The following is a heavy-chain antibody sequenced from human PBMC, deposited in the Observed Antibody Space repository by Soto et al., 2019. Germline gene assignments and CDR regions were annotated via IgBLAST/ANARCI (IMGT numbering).Heavy chain of an antibody. CDR2: HYSGGST. V-gene: IGHV3-53*01. Sequence: GGSLRLSCAISGFSVSSNYLSWVRQAPGKGLEWVSVHYSGGSTYYADSVQGRFTISRDKSNNTLYLQMRRVRAEDTAVYFCARHRHPRGTVGATSPLDPWGQGTQVTVSS. D-gene: IGHD1-26*01. CDR1: GFSVSSNY. CDR3: ARHRHPRGTVGATSPLDP. J-gene: IGHJ5*02.